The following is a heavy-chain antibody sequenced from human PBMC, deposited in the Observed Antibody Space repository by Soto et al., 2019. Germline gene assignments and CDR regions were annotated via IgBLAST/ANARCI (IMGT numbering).Heavy chain of an antibody. J-gene: IGHJ4*02. CDR1: GFTFTNYW. V-gene: IGHV3-74*01. D-gene: IGHD2-15*01. CDR2: INNDGRTT. CDR3: ARDCCTDPFDK. Sequence: PWGSLRLSCVASGFTFTNYWMHWIRQAPGKGLEWVSQINNDGRTTNYADSVKGRFTISRDNARNMLYLQMNSLTPEDTAVYYCARDCCTDPFDKWGQGNLVTVSS.